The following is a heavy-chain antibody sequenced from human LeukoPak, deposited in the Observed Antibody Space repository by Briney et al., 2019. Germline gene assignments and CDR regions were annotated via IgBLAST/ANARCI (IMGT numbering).Heavy chain of an antibody. Sequence: PSETLSLTCTVSGGSISSGGYYWSWIRQPPGKGLEWIVSIYYRGSTFYNPSLKSRVTLSIDASKNQFSLKLSSVTAADTAVYYCARRFMPTVTTLLSAFDIWGQGTMVTVSS. J-gene: IGHJ3*02. CDR3: ARRFMPTVTTLLSAFDI. CDR1: GGSISSGGYY. CDR2: IYYRGST. V-gene: IGHV4-39*01. D-gene: IGHD4-17*01.